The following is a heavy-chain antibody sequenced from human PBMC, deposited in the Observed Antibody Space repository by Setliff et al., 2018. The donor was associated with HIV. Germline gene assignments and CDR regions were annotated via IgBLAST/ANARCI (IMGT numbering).Heavy chain of an antibody. CDR3: ECYNSDDGYFDS. V-gene: IGHV4-38-2*01. CDR2: IYHSGST. J-gene: IGHJ4*02. Sequence: SETLSLTCAVSGYSISSGYYWGWIRQPPGKGLEWIGSIYHSGSTYYNPSLKSRVTISVDTSKNQFSLKLSSVTAADTAVYYCECYNSDDGYFDSWGQGTLVTVSS. D-gene: IGHD2-8*01. CDR1: GYSISSGYY.